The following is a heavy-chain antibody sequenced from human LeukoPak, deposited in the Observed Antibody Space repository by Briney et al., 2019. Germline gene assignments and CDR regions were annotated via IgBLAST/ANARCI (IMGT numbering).Heavy chain of an antibody. CDR2: ISAYNGNT. Sequence: ASVKVSCKASGYTFTSSGISWVRQAPGQGLEWMGWISAYNGNTNYAQKFQGRVTMTRDMSTSTVYMELSSLRSEDTAVYYCARDPTLEMYYYDSSRYYYSGYMDVWGKGTTVTVSS. CDR3: ARDPTLEMYYYDSSRYYYSGYMDV. J-gene: IGHJ6*03. CDR1: GYTFTSSG. D-gene: IGHD3-22*01. V-gene: IGHV1-18*01.